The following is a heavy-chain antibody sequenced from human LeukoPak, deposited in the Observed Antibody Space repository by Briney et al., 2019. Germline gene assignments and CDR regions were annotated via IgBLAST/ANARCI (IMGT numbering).Heavy chain of an antibody. Sequence: PGRSLRLSCAASGFTFSSYAMHWVRQAPGKGLEWVAVISYDGSNKYYADSVKGRFTISRDNSKNTLYLQMNSLRAEDTAVYYCAKLGEFGHGDYPYWYFDLWGRGTLVTVSS. D-gene: IGHD4-17*01. CDR1: GFTFSSYA. CDR2: ISYDGSNK. J-gene: IGHJ2*01. CDR3: AKLGEFGHGDYPYWYFDL. V-gene: IGHV3-30-3*02.